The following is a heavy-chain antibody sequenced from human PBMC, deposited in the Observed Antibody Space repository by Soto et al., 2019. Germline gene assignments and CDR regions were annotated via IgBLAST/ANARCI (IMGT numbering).Heavy chain of an antibody. V-gene: IGHV4-59*01. CDR2: IYYSGST. J-gene: IGHJ4*02. CDR1: GGSISSYY. CDR3: ARGIVGYCSGGSCILRAPAY. D-gene: IGHD2-15*01. Sequence: PSETLSLTCTVSGGSISSYYWSWIRQPPGKGLEWIGYIYYSGSTNYNPSLKSRVTISVDTSKNQFSLKLSSVTAADTAVYYCARGIVGYCSGGSCILRAPAYWGQGTLVTVSS.